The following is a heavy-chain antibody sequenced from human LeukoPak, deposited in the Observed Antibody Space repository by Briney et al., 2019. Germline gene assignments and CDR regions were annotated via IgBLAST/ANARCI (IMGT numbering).Heavy chain of an antibody. Sequence: GGSLRLSCAASGFTFSAFSMNWVRQAPGKGLEWVSAISRSSSDIYYTDSVKGRFTISRDNANNFLYLQVSSLRAEDTAVYYCARESSRSGFDYWGQGTLVTVSS. CDR2: ISRSSSDI. CDR1: GFTFSAFS. D-gene: IGHD6-13*01. V-gene: IGHV3-21*01. CDR3: ARESSRSGFDY. J-gene: IGHJ4*02.